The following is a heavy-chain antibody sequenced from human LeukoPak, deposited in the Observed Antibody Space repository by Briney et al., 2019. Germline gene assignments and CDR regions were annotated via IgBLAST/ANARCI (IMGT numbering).Heavy chain of an antibody. CDR3: ARPAPYSSSPFDY. Sequence: PSETLSLTCTVSGGSISSSSYYWGWIRQPPGKGPEWIGSIYYSGSTYYNPSLKSRVTISVDTSKNQFSLKLSSVTAADTAVYYCARPAPYSSSPFDYWGQGTLVTVSS. CDR1: GGSISSSSYY. D-gene: IGHD6-6*01. J-gene: IGHJ4*02. CDR2: IYYSGST. V-gene: IGHV4-39*01.